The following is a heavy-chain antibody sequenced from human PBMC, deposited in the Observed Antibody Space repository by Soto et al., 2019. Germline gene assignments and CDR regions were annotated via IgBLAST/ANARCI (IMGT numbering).Heavy chain of an antibody. CDR2: RYYSGNT. V-gene: IGHV4-30-4*01. Sequence: HVQLQESGPGPVTPSQTLSLSCTVSGVSITSGSYYWTCVRQSPGKGLEWIGYRYYSGNTYYNPSLNGRATISVDTSNNQFSLKLTSVTAADTAVYYCARGGYDTRGQTFIGWGPDCWGQGTLVTVSS. D-gene: IGHD3-22*01. CDR1: GVSITSGSYY. CDR3: ARGGYDTRGQTFIGWGPDC. J-gene: IGHJ4*02.